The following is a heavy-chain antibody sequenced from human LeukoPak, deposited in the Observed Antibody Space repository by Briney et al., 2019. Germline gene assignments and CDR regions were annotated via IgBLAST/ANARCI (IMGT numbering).Heavy chain of an antibody. Sequence: SETLSLTCADYVGSSSGYYWSWIRQPPGKGREWIGQINHSGSTNYNPSLKSRVTISVDTSKDQFSLKLSSVTAGDTAVYYCARRTSCSGGSCYSISYWGQGTLVTVSS. CDR3: ARRTSCSGGSCYSISY. V-gene: IGHV4-34*01. J-gene: IGHJ4*02. D-gene: IGHD2-15*01. CDR2: INHSGST. CDR1: VGSSSGYY.